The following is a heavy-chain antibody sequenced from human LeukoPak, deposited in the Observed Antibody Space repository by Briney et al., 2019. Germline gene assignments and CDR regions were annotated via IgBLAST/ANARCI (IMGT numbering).Heavy chain of an antibody. D-gene: IGHD4-23*01. CDR1: GFTFSSYA. J-gene: IGHJ2*01. CDR3: AKNHQGTVVTFGWSWYFDL. V-gene: IGHV3-23*01. CDR2: ISGSGGST. Sequence: GGSLRLSCAASGFTFSSYAMSWVRQAPGKGLEWVSAISGSGGSTYYADSVKGRFTISRDNSKNTLYLQMNSLRAEDTAVYYCAKNHQGTVVTFGWSWYFDLWGRGTLVTVSS.